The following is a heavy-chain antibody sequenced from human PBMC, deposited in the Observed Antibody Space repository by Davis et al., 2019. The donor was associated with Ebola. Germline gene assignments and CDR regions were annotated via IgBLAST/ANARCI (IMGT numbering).Heavy chain of an antibody. CDR3: ASSSSGWYGDYFDY. CDR2: INHSGNT. J-gene: IGHJ4*02. CDR1: VGSFSGYY. Sequence: MPSETLSLTCAVYVGSFSGYYWSWIRQPPGKGLEWVGEINHSGNTNYNPSLKSRVTMSVDTSKNQFSLKLSSVTAADTAVYYCASSSSGWYGDYFDYWGQGTLVTVSS. D-gene: IGHD6-19*01. V-gene: IGHV4-34*01.